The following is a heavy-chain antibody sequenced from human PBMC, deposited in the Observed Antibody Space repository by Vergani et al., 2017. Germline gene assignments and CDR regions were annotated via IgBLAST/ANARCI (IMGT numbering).Heavy chain of an antibody. CDR2: INSDGSST. Sequence: EVQLVESGGGLVQPGGSLRLSCAASGFTFSSYWMHWVRQAPGKGLVWVSRINSDGSSTSYADSVKGRFTISRDNAKNTLYLQMNSLRADDTAVYYCAREWYSSGWQDAFDIWGQGTMVTVSS. V-gene: IGHV3-74*01. D-gene: IGHD6-19*01. CDR3: AREWYSSGWQDAFDI. CDR1: GFTFSSYW. J-gene: IGHJ3*02.